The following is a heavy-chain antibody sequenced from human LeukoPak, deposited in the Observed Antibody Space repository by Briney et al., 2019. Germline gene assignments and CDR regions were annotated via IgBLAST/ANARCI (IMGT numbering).Heavy chain of an antibody. V-gene: IGHV1-8*03. Sequence: ASVKVSCKASGYNFTNYDINWVRQATGQGLEWMGWMNPSSGSTGYAQRFQGRVTITWDNSISTAYMELRNLRSDDTAVYYCARWPLVHWYFDLWGRGTLVTVSS. CDR2: MNPSSGST. J-gene: IGHJ2*01. CDR1: GYNFTNYD. D-gene: IGHD6-6*01. CDR3: ARWPLVHWYFDL.